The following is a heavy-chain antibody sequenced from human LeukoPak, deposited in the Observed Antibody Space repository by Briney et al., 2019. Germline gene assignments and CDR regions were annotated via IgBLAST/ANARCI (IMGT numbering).Heavy chain of an antibody. J-gene: IGHJ4*02. CDR3: ARDLCWGCFDD. V-gene: IGHV3-23*01. CDR2: ITSSGGST. CDR1: GFTFNTYG. D-gene: IGHD3-10*02. Sequence: GGTLRLSCAASGFTFNTYGMTWVRQAPGRGLEWVSAITSSGGSTYYGDSVKGRFTISRDNSRNTLYLQMNSLRVDDTAVYYCARDLCWGCFDDWGQGNLVTVSS.